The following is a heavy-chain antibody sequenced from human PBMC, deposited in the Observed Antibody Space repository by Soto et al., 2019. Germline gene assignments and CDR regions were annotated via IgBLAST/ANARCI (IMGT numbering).Heavy chain of an antibody. Sequence: GASVKVSCKASGGTFSSYAISWVRQAPGQGLEWMGGIIPIFGTANYAQKFQGRVTITADESTGTAYMELSSLRSEDTAVYYCARELSGSSGWYDYWGQGTLVTVSS. CDR1: GGTFSSYA. J-gene: IGHJ4*02. V-gene: IGHV1-69*13. CDR3: ARELSGSSGWYDY. D-gene: IGHD6-19*01. CDR2: IIPIFGTA.